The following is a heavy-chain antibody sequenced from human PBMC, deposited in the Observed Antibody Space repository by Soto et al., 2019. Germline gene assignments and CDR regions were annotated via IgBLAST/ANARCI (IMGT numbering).Heavy chain of an antibody. CDR3: AGGSRRDGYNRNGMDV. Sequence: QVQLQESGPGLVKPSQTLSLTCTVSGGSISSGGYYWSWIRQHPGKGLEWIGYIYYSGSTYYNPSLQSRVTISVDTSKNQFSLQLSSLTAADTAVYYCAGGSRRDGYNRNGMDVGGQGTTVTFAS. CDR2: IYYSGST. J-gene: IGHJ6*02. V-gene: IGHV4-31*03. CDR1: GGSISSGGYY. D-gene: IGHD5-12*01.